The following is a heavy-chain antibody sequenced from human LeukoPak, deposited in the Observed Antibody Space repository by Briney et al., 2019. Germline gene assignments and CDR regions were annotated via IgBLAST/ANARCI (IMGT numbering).Heavy chain of an antibody. V-gene: IGHV5-10-1*01. Sequence: GESLKISCKGSGYSFTSYWISWVRQMPGKGLEWMGRIDPSDSYTSYSPSFQGHVTISADKSISTAYLQWSSLKASDTAMYYCALAGVAATIDYWGQGTLVTVSS. CDR2: IDPSDSYT. CDR1: GYSFTSYW. CDR3: ALAGVAATIDY. J-gene: IGHJ4*02. D-gene: IGHD2-15*01.